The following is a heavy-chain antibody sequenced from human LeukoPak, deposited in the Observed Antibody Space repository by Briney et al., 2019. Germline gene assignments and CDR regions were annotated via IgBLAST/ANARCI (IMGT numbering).Heavy chain of an antibody. CDR2: ISGSGGST. CDR1: GFTFSSYA. V-gene: IGHV3-23*01. J-gene: IGHJ6*02. CDR3: AKGNRRYSSGWYRDYYYYGMDV. Sequence: PSGGSLRLSCAASGFTFSSYAMSWVRQAPGKGLEWVSAISGSGGSTYYADSVKGRFTTSRDNSKNTLYLQMNSLRAEDTAVYYCAKGNRRYSSGWYRDYYYYGMDVWGQGTTVTVSS. D-gene: IGHD6-19*01.